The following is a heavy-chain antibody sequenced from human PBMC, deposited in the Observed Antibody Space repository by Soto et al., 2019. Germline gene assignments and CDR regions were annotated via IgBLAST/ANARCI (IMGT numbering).Heavy chain of an antibody. CDR2: INPSGGST. CDR1: GYTFPSYY. Sequence: ASVKVYCKASGYTFPSYYMHWVRQAPGQGLEWMGIINPSGGSTSYAQKFQGRVTMTRDTSTSTVYMELSSLRSEDTAVYYCARETEAIAVYYYYYYGMDVWGQGTTVTVTS. CDR3: ARETEAIAVYYYYYYGMDV. D-gene: IGHD6-19*01. J-gene: IGHJ6*02. V-gene: IGHV1-46*01.